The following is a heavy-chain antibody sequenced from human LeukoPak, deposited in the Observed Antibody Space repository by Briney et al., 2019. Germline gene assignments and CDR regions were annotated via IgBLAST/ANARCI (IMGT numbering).Heavy chain of an antibody. V-gene: IGHV3-23*01. CDR1: GFTFSCYA. CDR3: AKEPKSSGWYNFDC. Sequence: PGGSLRLSCAASGFTFSCYAMSWVRQAPGKVLEWVSAISGSGGSTYYAGSVKGRFTISRDNSKNTLYLQMNSLRAEDTAVYYCAKEPKSSGWYNFDCWGRGTLVTVSS. CDR2: ISGSGGST. J-gene: IGHJ4*02. D-gene: IGHD6-19*01.